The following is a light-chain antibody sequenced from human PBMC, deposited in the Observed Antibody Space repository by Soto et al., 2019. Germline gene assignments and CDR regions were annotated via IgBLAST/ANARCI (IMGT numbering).Light chain of an antibody. CDR3: QQRSNWQRFT. CDR1: QSVSTY. CDR2: DAS. Sequence: EIVLTQSPATLSLSPGERATLSCRASQSVSTYLAWYQQKPGQAPRLLIYDASNRATGIPARFSGSGSGTDFTLTISSLEPEDFAVYYCQQRSNWQRFTFGPGTKVDIE. J-gene: IGKJ3*01. V-gene: IGKV3-11*01.